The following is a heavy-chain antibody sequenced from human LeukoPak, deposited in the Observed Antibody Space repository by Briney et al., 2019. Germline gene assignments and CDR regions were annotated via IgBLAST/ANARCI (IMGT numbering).Heavy chain of an antibody. CDR1: GFTFSGSA. D-gene: IGHD4-11*01. CDR3: TFTVTTLTRYYYYMDV. J-gene: IGHJ6*03. Sequence: GGSLRLSCAASGFTFSGSAMHWVRQASGKGLEWVGRIRSKANSYATAYAASVKGRFTISRDDSKNTAYLQMNSLKTEDTAVYYRTFTVTTLTRYYYYMDVWGKGITVTVSS. CDR2: IRSKANSYAT. V-gene: IGHV3-73*01.